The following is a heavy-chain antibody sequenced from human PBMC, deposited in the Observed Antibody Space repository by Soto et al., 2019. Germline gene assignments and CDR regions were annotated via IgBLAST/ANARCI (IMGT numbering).Heavy chain of an antibody. Sequence: GQLVQSGAEVKKPGASVKVSCKASGYTFTNYGISWVRQAPGHGPEWMGWISANNGNTNYEQKLQGRVTMTTDTSTSTAYVELRSLRSDDTAVYYCARDRGSYALDYWGQGTLVTVSS. CDR1: GYTFTNYG. D-gene: IGHD1-26*01. CDR3: ARDRGSYALDY. J-gene: IGHJ4*02. CDR2: ISANNGNT. V-gene: IGHV1-18*01.